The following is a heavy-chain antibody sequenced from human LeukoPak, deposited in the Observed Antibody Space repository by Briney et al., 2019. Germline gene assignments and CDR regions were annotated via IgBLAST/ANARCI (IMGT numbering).Heavy chain of an antibody. CDR3: AKDPGYDFWSGYKDNWFDP. CDR2: ISSSGGNT. D-gene: IGHD3-3*01. CDR1: GFTFSSYA. V-gene: IGHV3-23*01. J-gene: IGHJ5*02. Sequence: GGSLRLSCAASGFTFSSYAMSWVRQAPGKGLEWVSAISSSGGNTYYADSVKGRFTISRDNSKNTLYLQMNSLRAEDTAVYYCAKDPGYDFWSGYKDNWFDPWGQGTLVTVSS.